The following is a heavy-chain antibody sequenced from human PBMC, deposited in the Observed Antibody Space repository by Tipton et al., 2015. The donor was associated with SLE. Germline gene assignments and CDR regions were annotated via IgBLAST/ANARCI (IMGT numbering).Heavy chain of an antibody. CDR2: IYPRDSET. V-gene: IGHV5-51*01. Sequence: QLVQSGVEVKKPGESLKISCESSRYTFTNYWIGWVRQMPGKGLEWMGFIYPRDSETRYSPSFQGQVIISADKSTNIAYLQWSSLRASDTAMYYCARWDGYNGYFDYWGQGTLVTVPS. D-gene: IGHD5-24*01. CDR3: ARWDGYNGYFDY. CDR1: RYTFTNYW. J-gene: IGHJ4*02.